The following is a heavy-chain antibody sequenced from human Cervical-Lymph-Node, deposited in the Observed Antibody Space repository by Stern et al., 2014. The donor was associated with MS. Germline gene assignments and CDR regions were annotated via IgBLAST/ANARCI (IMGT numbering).Heavy chain of an antibody. D-gene: IGHD3-3*01. J-gene: IGHJ5*02. CDR3: AKGPPRFYYYFWSGRSWFDP. V-gene: IGHV3-9*01. CDR1: GFALGDYA. CDR2: ISWDSDNV. Sequence: VQLVESGGGLVQPGRSLRLSCAASGFALGDYAMHWVRQGPGKGLEWVSGISWDSDNVGYADSVKGRFTISRDNVKNSLYLQMNSLKPEDTALYYCAKGPPRFYYYFWSGRSWFDPWGQGTLVTVSP.